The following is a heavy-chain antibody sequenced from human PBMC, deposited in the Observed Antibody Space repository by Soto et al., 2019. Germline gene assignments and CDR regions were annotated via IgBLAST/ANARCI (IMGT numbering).Heavy chain of an antibody. V-gene: IGHV1-18*04. CDR1: GYTFTSYA. CDR3: ARVGRQADYEGSQVY. J-gene: IGHJ4*02. CDR2: ISAYNGNT. Sequence: ASVKISCKASGYTFTSYAISWVRQAPGQGLEWMGWISAYNGNTNYAQKFQGRVTMTTDTSTSTAYMELMSLRSDDTAVYYCARVGRQADYEGSQVYWGQGTLGTVSS. D-gene: IGHD3-22*01.